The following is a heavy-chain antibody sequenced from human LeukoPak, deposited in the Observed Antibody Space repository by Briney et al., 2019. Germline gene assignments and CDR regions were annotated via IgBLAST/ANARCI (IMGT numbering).Heavy chain of an antibody. J-gene: IGHJ4*02. Sequence: PSETLSLTCTVSGGSISSSSDYWGWIRQPPGKGLEWIGYIYYSGSTNYNPSLKSRVTISVDTSKNQFSLKLSSVTAADTAVYYCARFLPENGGDWKPFDYWGQGTLVTVSS. CDR1: GGSISSSSDY. D-gene: IGHD2-21*02. CDR2: IYYSGST. V-gene: IGHV4-61*05. CDR3: ARFLPENGGDWKPFDY.